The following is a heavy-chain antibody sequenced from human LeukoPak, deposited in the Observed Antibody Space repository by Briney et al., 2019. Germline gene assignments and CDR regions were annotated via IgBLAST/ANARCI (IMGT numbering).Heavy chain of an antibody. Sequence: GASVKVSCKASGYTFTSYGISWVRQAPGQGLERMGWISAYNGNTNYAQKLQGRVTMTTDTSTSTAYMELRSLRSDDTAVYYCARDGTLYYYDSNHDAFDIWGQGTMVTVSS. CDR3: ARDGTLYYYDSNHDAFDI. CDR1: GYTFTSYG. CDR2: ISAYNGNT. V-gene: IGHV1-18*01. J-gene: IGHJ3*02. D-gene: IGHD3-22*01.